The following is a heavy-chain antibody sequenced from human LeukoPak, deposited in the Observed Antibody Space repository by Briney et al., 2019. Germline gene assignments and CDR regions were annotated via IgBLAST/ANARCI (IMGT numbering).Heavy chain of an antibody. CDR2: ISYDGSNK. D-gene: IGHD2-2*02. Sequence: GGSLRLSCAASGFTFSSYAMHWVRQAPGKGLEWVAVISYDGSNKYYADSVKGRFTISRDNSKNTLYLQMNSLRVEDTAVYYCAREDIVVVPAAIWYYGMDVWGQGTTVTVSS. V-gene: IGHV3-30-3*01. CDR1: GFTFSSYA. CDR3: AREDIVVVPAAIWYYGMDV. J-gene: IGHJ6*02.